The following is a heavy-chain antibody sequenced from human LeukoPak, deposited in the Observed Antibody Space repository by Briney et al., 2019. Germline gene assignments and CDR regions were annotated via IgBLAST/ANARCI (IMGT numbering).Heavy chain of an antibody. CDR2: ISSSGESI. V-gene: IGHV3-23*01. CDR3: GKDMPLTY. J-gene: IGHJ4*02. CDR1: GFSFSSAA. D-gene: IGHD2-2*01. Sequence: PGGSLRLSCTASGFSFSSAAMSWVRQAPGKGLEWVSLISSSGESIYYSDSVKGRFYISRADSKNTLYLQMDSLRVEDTAVYYCGKDMPLTYWGQGILVTVSS.